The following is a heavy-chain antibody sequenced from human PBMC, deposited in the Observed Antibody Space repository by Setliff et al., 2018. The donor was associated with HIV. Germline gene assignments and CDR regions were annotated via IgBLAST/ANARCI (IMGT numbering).Heavy chain of an antibody. CDR3: AREPIVTTRQGFFDL. Sequence: SETLSLTCTVSGDSINSGNYYWSWIRQHPGKGLEWIGYIYYSGSTYYSPSLKSRVTISEDTSKNQFSLKMRSVTAADTAVYYCAREPIVTTRQGFFDLWGQGMLVTVSS. CDR2: IYYSGST. V-gene: IGHV4-31*03. J-gene: IGHJ4*02. D-gene: IGHD5-12*01. CDR1: GDSINSGNYY.